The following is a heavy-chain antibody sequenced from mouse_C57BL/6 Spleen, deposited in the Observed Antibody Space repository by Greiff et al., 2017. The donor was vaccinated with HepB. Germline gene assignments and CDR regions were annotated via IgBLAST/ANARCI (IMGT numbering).Heavy chain of an antibody. D-gene: IGHD1-1*01. CDR2: IYPGSGST. J-gene: IGHJ4*01. V-gene: IGHV1-55*01. Sequence: QVQLQQPGAELVKPGASVKMSCKASGYTFTSYWITWVKQRPGQGLEWIGDIYPGSGSTNYNEKFKSKATLTVDTSSSTAYMQLSSLTSEDSAVYYCARTPMTTVEADYAMDYWGQGTSVTVSA. CDR3: ARTPMTTVEADYAMDY. CDR1: GYTFTSYW.